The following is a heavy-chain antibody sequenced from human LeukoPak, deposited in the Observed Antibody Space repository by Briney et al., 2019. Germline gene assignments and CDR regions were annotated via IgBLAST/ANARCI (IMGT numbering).Heavy chain of an antibody. J-gene: IGHJ4*02. CDR1: GGTFSSYA. CDR2: IIPIFGTA. CDR3: ASLSPSPSGIAYPEGN. D-gene: IGHD6-13*01. Sequence: SVKVSCRASGGTFSSYAISWVRQAPGQGLEWMGGIIPIFGTANYAQKFQGRVTITADESTSTAYMELSSLRSEDTAVYYCASLSPSPSGIAYPEGNWGQGTLVTVSS. V-gene: IGHV1-69*13.